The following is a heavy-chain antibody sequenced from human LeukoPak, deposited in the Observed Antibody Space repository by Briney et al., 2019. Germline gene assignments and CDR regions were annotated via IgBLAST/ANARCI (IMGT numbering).Heavy chain of an antibody. V-gene: IGHV4-4*02. CDR3: ARCGADYYDSSGSRSQFPRNDAFDI. J-gene: IGHJ3*02. CDR2: IYHSGST. CDR1: GGSISSSNW. Sequence: SETLSLTCAVSGGSISSSNWWSWVRQPPGKGLEWIGEIYHSGSTNYNPSLKSRVTISVDKSKNQFSLKLSSVTAADTAVYYCARCGADYYDSSGSRSQFPRNDAFDIWGQGTMVTVSS. D-gene: IGHD3-22*01.